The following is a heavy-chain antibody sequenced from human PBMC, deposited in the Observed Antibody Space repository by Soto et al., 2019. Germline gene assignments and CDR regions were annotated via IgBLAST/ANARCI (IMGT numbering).Heavy chain of an antibody. D-gene: IGHD2-15*01. J-gene: IGHJ4*02. V-gene: IGHV4-59*01. CDR1: GGSISSYY. CDR3: AREGYEYYFDY. Sequence: SETLSLTCTVSGGSISSYYWSWIRQPPGKGLEWIGYIYYSGSTNYNPSLKSRVTISVDTSKNQFSLKLSSVTAADTAVYYCAREGYEYYFDYWGQGTLVTVSS. CDR2: IYYSGST.